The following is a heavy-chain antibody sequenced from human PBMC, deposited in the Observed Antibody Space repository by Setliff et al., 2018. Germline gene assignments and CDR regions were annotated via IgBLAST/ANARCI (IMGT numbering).Heavy chain of an antibody. J-gene: IGHJ3*02. CDR3: ARGKTFFGAFIRAFDI. CDR1: GGSIDSHY. V-gene: IGHV4-59*11. Sequence: SETVSLTCSVSGGSIDSHYWSWIRQPPGKGLEWIGSIYYSGNTNYNPSLKSRVTISIDTSKNQFSLKLSSVTAADTAVYHCARGKTFFGAFIRAFDIWGQGRMVTVSS. D-gene: IGHD3-3*01. CDR2: IYYSGNT.